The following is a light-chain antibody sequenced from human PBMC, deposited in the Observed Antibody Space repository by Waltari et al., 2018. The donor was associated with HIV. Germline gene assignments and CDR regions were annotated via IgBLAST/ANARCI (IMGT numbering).Light chain of an antibody. J-gene: IGLJ3*02. CDR2: GNS. V-gene: IGLV1-40*01. Sequence: QSVLTQPPSVSRAPGQRVNISCTGSNSNIGAGYDIHWYQQLPGTAPKLLIYGNSNRPSGVPDRFSGSKSGTSASLAITGLQAEDEADYYCQSYDSSLSGWVFGGGTKLTVL. CDR1: NSNIGAGYD. CDR3: QSYDSSLSGWV.